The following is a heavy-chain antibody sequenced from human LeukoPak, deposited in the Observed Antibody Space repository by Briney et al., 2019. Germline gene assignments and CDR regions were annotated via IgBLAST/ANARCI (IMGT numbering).Heavy chain of an antibody. J-gene: IGHJ4*02. V-gene: IGHV3-33*01. Sequence: GRSLGLSCAASGFTFSSYGMHWVRQAPGKGLEWVAVIWYDGSNKYYADSVKGRFTISRDNSKNTLYLQMNSLRAEDTAVYYCARDFAAYCSGGSCYSPYFDYWGQGTLVTVSS. CDR2: IWYDGSNK. CDR1: GFTFSSYG. D-gene: IGHD2-15*01. CDR3: ARDFAAYCSGGSCYSPYFDY.